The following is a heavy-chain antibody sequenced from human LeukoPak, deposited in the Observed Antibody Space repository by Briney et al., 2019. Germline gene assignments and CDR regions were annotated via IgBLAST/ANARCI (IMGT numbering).Heavy chain of an antibody. J-gene: IGHJ5*02. D-gene: IGHD3-10*01. Sequence: GESLKISCQASGYTFTNYWIGWVRQMPGKGLEWMGRIDPSDSYTNYSPSFQGHVTISADKSISTAYLQWSSLKASDTAMYYCAPHRGGLEDLTFDPWGQGTLVTVSS. CDR2: IDPSDSYT. V-gene: IGHV5-10-1*01. CDR3: APHRGGLEDLTFDP. CDR1: GYTFTNYW.